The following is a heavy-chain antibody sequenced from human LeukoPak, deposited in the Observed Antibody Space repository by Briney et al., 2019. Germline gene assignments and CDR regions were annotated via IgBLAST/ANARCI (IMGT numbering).Heavy chain of an antibody. Sequence: ASVEVSCKASGYTFTSYGISWLRQAPGQGLEWMGWISAYNGNTNYAQKLQGRVTMTTDTSTSTAYMELRSLRSDDTAVYYCARGGDYYDSSGYYYFDYWGQGTLVTVSS. J-gene: IGHJ4*02. V-gene: IGHV1-18*01. CDR3: ARGGDYYDSSGYYYFDY. CDR1: GYTFTSYG. D-gene: IGHD3-22*01. CDR2: ISAYNGNT.